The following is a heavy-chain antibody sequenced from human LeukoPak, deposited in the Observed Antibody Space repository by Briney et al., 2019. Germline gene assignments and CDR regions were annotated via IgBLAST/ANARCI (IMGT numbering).Heavy chain of an antibody. CDR3: ATDPSGTYSYYLHY. D-gene: IGHD1-26*01. CDR1: GFTFSRYW. V-gene: IGHV3-74*01. CDR2: INTDGRTI. Sequence: PGGSLRLSCAASGFTFSRYWMHWVRQAPGKGLVWVSRINTDGRTITYADSVKGRFTISRDNSKNTLYLQMNSLRTEDTAVYYCATDPSGTYSYYLHYWGQGTLVTVSS. J-gene: IGHJ4*02.